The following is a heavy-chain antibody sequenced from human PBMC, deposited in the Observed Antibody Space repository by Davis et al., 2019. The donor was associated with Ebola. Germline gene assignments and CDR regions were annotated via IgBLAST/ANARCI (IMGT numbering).Heavy chain of an antibody. J-gene: IGHJ4*02. CDR3: AKDLGYSSSWSDY. CDR2: INPNSGGT. Sequence: ASVKVSCKASGYTFTSYDINWVRQATGQGLEWMGWINPNSGGTNYAQKFQGRVTMTRDTSISTAYMELSRLRSDDTAVYYCAKDLGYSSSWSDYWGQGTLVTVSS. D-gene: IGHD6-13*01. V-gene: IGHV1-2*02. CDR1: GYTFTSYD.